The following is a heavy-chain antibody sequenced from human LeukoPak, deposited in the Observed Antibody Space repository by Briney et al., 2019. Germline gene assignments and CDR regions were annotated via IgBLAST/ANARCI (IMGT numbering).Heavy chain of an antibody. CDR3: ARVVAAPFYYFDY. V-gene: IGHV3-21*01. CDR1: GFTFSSYS. D-gene: IGHD2-15*01. Sequence: GGSLRLFCAASGFTFSSYSMNWVSQAPGKGLEWVSSISSSSSYIYYADSVKGRFTISRDNAKNSLYLQMNSLRAEDTAVYYCARVVAAPFYYFDYWGQGTLVTVSS. J-gene: IGHJ4*02. CDR2: ISSSSSYI.